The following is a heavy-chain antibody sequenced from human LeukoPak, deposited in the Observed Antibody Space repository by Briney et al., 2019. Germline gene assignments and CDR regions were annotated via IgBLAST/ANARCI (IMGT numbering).Heavy chain of an antibody. V-gene: IGHV3-21*04. CDR1: GFTFSSYS. CDR2: ISSSSSYI. CDR3: ARDFGAYYYYYGMDV. Sequence: PGGSLRLSCAASGFTFSSYSMNWVRQAPGKGLEWVSSISSSSSYIYYADSVKGRFTISRDNAKNSLYLQMNSLRAEDTAVYYCARDFGAYYYYYGMDVWGQGTTVTVSS. J-gene: IGHJ6*02. D-gene: IGHD3-10*01.